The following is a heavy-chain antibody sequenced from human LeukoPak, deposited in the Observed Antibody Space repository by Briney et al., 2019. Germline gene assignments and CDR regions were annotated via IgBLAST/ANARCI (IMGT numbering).Heavy chain of an antibody. CDR2: IYYSGNT. D-gene: IGHD6-19*01. Sequence: SETLSLTCTVSGGSISSYYWSWIRQPPGKGLEWIGYIYYSGNTNYNPSLKSRVAISVDTSKNQFSLKLSSVTAADTAVYYCARRSSSGWYANWGQGTLVTVSS. J-gene: IGHJ4*02. CDR1: GGSISSYY. V-gene: IGHV4-59*08. CDR3: ARRSSSGWYAN.